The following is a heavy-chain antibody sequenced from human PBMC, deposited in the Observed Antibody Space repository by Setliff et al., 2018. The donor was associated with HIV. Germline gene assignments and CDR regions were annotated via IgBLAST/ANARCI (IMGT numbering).Heavy chain of an antibody. Sequence: ASVKVSCKASGYSFTDYAMNWVRQAPGQGLEWMGWINIGNGDTKYSQDFHDRVTISRDTPATTVYMELSSLRSDDMAVYYCARGLRQNRSNSDVFDVWGQGTVVTVSS. D-gene: IGHD4-4*01. CDR2: INIGNGDT. V-gene: IGHV1-3*03. CDR1: GYSFTDYA. CDR3: ARGLRQNRSNSDVFDV. J-gene: IGHJ3*01.